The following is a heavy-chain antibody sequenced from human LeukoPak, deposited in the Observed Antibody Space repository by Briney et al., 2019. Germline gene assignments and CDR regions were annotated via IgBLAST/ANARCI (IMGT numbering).Heavy chain of an antibody. Sequence: SETLSLTCTVSGYSISSGYYWGWIRQPPGKGLERIGSIYHSGSTYHNPSLKSRVAISVDTSKNHFSLKLSSVTAADTAVYYCARGSGDSSGCFGLGAFDIWGRGTMVTVSS. CDR1: GYSISSGYY. V-gene: IGHV4-38-2*02. D-gene: IGHD3-22*01. CDR3: ARGSGDSSGCFGLGAFDI. CDR2: IYHSGST. J-gene: IGHJ3*02.